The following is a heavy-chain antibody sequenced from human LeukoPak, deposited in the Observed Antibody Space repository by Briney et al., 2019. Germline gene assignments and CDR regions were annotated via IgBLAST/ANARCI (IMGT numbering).Heavy chain of an antibody. V-gene: IGHV3-48*01. Sequence: GGSLRLSCAASGFTFSNAWMNWVRQAPGKGLEWVSYISSSSSTIYYADSVKGRFTISRDNAKNSLYLQMNSLRAEDTAVYYCARLDIVANSRPFDYWGQGTLVTVSS. D-gene: IGHD2-2*03. J-gene: IGHJ4*02. CDR2: ISSSSSTI. CDR1: GFTFSNAW. CDR3: ARLDIVANSRPFDY.